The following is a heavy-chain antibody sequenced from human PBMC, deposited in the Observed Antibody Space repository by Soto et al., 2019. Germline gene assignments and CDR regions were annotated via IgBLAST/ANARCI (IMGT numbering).Heavy chain of an antibody. CDR2: INHSGST. V-gene: IGHV4-34*01. J-gene: IGHJ5*02. CDR1: GGSFSGYY. CDR3: ARGTQLYYYDSSGYYCWFDP. Sequence: SETLSLTCAVYGGSFSGYYWSWIRQPPGKGLEWIGEINHSGSTNYNPSLKSRVTISVDTSKNQFSLKLSSVTAADTAVYYCARGTQLYYYDSSGYYCWFDPWGPGSLVT. D-gene: IGHD3-22*01.